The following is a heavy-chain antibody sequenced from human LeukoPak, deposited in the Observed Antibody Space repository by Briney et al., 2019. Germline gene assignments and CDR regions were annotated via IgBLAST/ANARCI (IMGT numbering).Heavy chain of an antibody. CDR2: VYRSGNT. CDR1: GDSISSDY. CDR3: AGRGQRYFRD. V-gene: IGHV4-4*08. J-gene: IGHJ1*01. Sequence: SETLSLTCTVSGDSISSDYWSWIRQPPGRGLEWIGYVYRSGNTDYNPSLMRRLTISLDTSKNQLSLNLTSVTAADTAVYYCAGRGQRYFRDWGQGTLVIVSS.